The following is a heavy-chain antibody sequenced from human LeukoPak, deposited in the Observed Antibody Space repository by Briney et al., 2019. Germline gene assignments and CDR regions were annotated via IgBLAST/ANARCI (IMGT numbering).Heavy chain of an antibody. CDR2: ISSNGGST. J-gene: IGHJ6*02. V-gene: IGHV3-64*01. D-gene: IGHD3-10*02. Sequence: GGSLRLSCAASGFXFSSYAIHWVRQAPGKGLEYVSAISSNGGSTYYANSVKGRFTISRDNSKNTLYLQMGSLRAEDMAVYYCTRVNIYYGMDVWGQGTTVTVSS. CDR3: TRVNIYYGMDV. CDR1: GFXFSSYA.